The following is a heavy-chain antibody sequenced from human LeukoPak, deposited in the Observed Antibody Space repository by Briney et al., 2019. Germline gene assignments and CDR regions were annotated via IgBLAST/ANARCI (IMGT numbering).Heavy chain of an antibody. D-gene: IGHD3-22*01. J-gene: IGHJ6*03. CDR3: ARRLYYYDSSGYFTYYYYMDV. V-gene: IGHV4-34*01. CDR2: INHSGST. CDR1: GGSFSGYY. Sequence: PSETLSLTCAVYGGSFSGYYWSWIRQPPGKGLEWIGEINHSGSTNYNPSLKSRVTISVDTSKNQFSLKLSSVTAADTAVYYCARRLYYYDSSGYFTYYYYMDVWGKGTTVTTSS.